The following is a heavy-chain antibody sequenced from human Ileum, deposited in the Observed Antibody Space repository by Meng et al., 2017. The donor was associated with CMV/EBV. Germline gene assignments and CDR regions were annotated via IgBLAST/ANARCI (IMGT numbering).Heavy chain of an antibody. D-gene: IGHD4-17*01. CDR1: GFTFRSYG. V-gene: IGHV3-30*02. Sequence: GESLKISCAASGFTFRSYGMHWVRQAPGKGLEWVTLIRFDGNNKYYGDSVKGRFTVSRDNSKNTLYLQMNTLTTDDTAVYYCVRDHYGDSLDYWGQGTLVTVSS. CDR2: IRFDGNNK. CDR3: VRDHYGDSLDY. J-gene: IGHJ4*02.